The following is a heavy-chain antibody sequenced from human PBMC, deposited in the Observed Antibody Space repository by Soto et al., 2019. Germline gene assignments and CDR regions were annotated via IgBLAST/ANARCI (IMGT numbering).Heavy chain of an antibody. CDR2: ISYDGSNK. V-gene: IGHV3-30*18. Sequence: QVQLVESGGGVVQPGRSLRLSCAASGFTFSSYGMHWVRQAPGKGLEWVAVISYDGSNKYNADSVKGRFTISRDNSKNTLYLQMNSLRAEDTAVYYCAKDQEQWLVGGFDYWGQGTLVTVSS. J-gene: IGHJ4*02. D-gene: IGHD6-19*01. CDR1: GFTFSSYG. CDR3: AKDQEQWLVGGFDY.